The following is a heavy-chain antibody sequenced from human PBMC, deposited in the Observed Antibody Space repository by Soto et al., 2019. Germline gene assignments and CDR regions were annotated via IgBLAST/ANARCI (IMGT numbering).Heavy chain of an antibody. D-gene: IGHD4-17*01. J-gene: IGHJ4*02. Sequence: SETLSLTCAVYGGSFSGYYWSWIRQPPGKGLEWIGEINHSGSTNYNPSLKSRVTISVDTSKNQFSLKLSSVTAADTAVYYCAYGDHNFDYWGQGTLVTVSS. CDR1: GGSFSGYY. CDR3: AYGDHNFDY. CDR2: INHSGST. V-gene: IGHV4-34*01.